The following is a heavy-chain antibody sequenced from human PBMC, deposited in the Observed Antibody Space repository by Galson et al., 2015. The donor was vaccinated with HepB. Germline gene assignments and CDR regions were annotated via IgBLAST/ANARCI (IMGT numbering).Heavy chain of an antibody. J-gene: IGHJ4*02. CDR3: ARSRPYSGYDGPLDH. V-gene: IGHV5-10-1*01. Sequence: QSGAEVKKPGESLRISCKGSGYTFTSYWISWVRQMPGKGLEWMGRIDPSDSYTIYSPSFQGHVTISTDKSISIAYLQWSSLKASDTAMYYCARSRPYSGYDGPLDHWGQGTPVTVSS. D-gene: IGHD5-12*01. CDR2: IDPSDSYT. CDR1: GYTFTSYW.